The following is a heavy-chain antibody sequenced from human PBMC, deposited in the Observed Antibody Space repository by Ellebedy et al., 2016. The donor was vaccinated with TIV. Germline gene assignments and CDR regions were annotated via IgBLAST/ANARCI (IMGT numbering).Heavy chain of an antibody. Sequence: SETLSLXCTVSGYSISSGYYWGWIRQPPGKGLEWIGSIYHSGSTYYNPSLKSRVTISVDTSKNQFSLKLSSVTAADTAVYYCAGPSGDYDSSGFDYWGQGTLVTVSS. J-gene: IGHJ4*02. CDR3: AGPSGDYDSSGFDY. CDR2: IYHSGST. D-gene: IGHD3-22*01. CDR1: GYSISSGYY. V-gene: IGHV4-38-2*02.